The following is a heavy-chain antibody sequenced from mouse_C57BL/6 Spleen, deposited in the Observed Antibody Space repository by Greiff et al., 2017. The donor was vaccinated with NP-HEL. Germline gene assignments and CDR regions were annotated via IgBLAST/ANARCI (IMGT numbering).Heavy chain of an antibody. CDR3: ARFITTVVAGDYYAMDY. CDR2: IWSGGST. D-gene: IGHD1-1*01. V-gene: IGHV2-2*01. J-gene: IGHJ4*01. Sequence: QVQLQQSGPGLVQPSQSLSITCTVSGFSLTSYGVHWVRQSPGKGLEWLGVIWSGGSTDYNAAFISRLSISKDNSKSQVFFKMNSLQADDTAIYYCARFITTVVAGDYYAMDYWGQGTSVTVSS. CDR1: GFSLTSYG.